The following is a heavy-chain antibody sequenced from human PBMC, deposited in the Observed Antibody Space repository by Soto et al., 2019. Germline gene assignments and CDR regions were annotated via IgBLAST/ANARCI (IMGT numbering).Heavy chain of an antibody. V-gene: IGHV1-24*01. D-gene: IGHD6-6*01. CDR3: ATYSSSHYYYSGMDV. CDR2: FAPEDGET. CDR1: GYTLTELS. Sequence: QVQLVQSGAEVKKPGASVKVSCKVSGYTLTELSMHWVRQAPGKGLEWMGGFAPEDGETTYAQKFQGRVTMTEDTSXXTAYMERSSMRSEDTAVYYCATYSSSHYYYSGMDVWGQGTTVTVSS. J-gene: IGHJ6*02.